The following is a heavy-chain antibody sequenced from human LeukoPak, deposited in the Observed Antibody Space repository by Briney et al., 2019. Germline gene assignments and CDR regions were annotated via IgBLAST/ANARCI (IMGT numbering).Heavy chain of an antibody. CDR2: INRSGST. J-gene: IGHJ5*02. D-gene: IGHD3-10*01. Sequence: SETLSLTCAVYGGSFSGYYWSWIRQPPGKGLEWIGEINRSGSTNYNPSLKSRVTISVDTSKNQFSLKLSSVTAADTAVYYCAREMYGRGVSDTNWFDPWGQGTPVTVSS. V-gene: IGHV4-34*01. CDR1: GGSFSGYY. CDR3: AREMYGRGVSDTNWFDP.